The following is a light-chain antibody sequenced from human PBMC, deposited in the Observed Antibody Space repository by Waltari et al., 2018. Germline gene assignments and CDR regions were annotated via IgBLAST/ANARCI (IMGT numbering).Light chain of an antibody. CDR3: CSYAGGGTWV. Sequence: QSALTQPASVSGSPGQSITISCSGSSSDVGTYTHVPWYQQHPGEAPKLRIYEVTLRPSGVSDRFSGSKSGNTASLTISGLQAEDEAYYYCCSYAGGGTWVFGGGTKLTVL. V-gene: IGLV2-23*02. CDR1: SSDVGTYTH. J-gene: IGLJ3*02. CDR2: EVT.